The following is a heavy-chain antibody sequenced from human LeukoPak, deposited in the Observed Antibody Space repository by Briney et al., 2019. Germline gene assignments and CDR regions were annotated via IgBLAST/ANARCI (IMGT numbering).Heavy chain of an antibody. Sequence: GRSLRLSCAASGFTFSSYGMHWVRQAPGKGLEWVAVISYDGSNKYYADSVKGRFTISRDNSKNTLYLQMNSLRAEDTAVYYCAKVASIVLMVYATHFDYWGQGTLVTVSS. D-gene: IGHD2-8*01. V-gene: IGHV3-30*18. CDR2: ISYDGSNK. J-gene: IGHJ4*02. CDR1: GFTFSSYG. CDR3: AKVASIVLMVYATHFDY.